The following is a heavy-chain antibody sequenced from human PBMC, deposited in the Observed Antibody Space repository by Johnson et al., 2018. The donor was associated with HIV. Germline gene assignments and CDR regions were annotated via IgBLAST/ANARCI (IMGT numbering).Heavy chain of an antibody. CDR3: AKEGPRRSSWSDAFDI. V-gene: IGHV3-23*01. D-gene: IGHD6-13*01. CDR2: ISGSGDST. J-gene: IGHJ3*02. Sequence: EVQLLESGGGLIQPGGSLRLSCAVSGFTVSRNYMSWVRQAPGKGLEWVSAISGSGDSTYYADSVKGRFTISRDNSKNTLYLQMNGLRADDTAVYYCAKEGPRRSSWSDAFDIW. CDR1: GFTVSRNY.